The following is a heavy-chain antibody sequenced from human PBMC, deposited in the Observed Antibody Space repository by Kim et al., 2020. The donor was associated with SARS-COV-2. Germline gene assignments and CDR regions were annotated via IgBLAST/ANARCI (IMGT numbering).Heavy chain of an antibody. CDR3: AKAAGSGYGSSYFDY. CDR2: ITGSGGTT. J-gene: IGHJ4*01. D-gene: IGHD3-22*01. CDR1: GFTFSSFA. V-gene: IGHV3-23*01. Sequence: GGSLRLSCAASGFTFSSFAMSWVRQAPGKGLVRISLITGSGGTTYSADSVKGRFTISRDNSKNTLYLQMNSLRAEDTAVYYCAKAAGSGYGSSYFDYWG.